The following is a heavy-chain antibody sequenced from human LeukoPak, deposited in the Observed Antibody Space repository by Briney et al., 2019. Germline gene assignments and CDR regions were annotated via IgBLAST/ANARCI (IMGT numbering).Heavy chain of an antibody. D-gene: IGHD6-13*01. J-gene: IGHJ5*02. V-gene: IGHV4-39*07. CDR3: ARGDSSSWYGGNWFDP. CDR2: IYYSGST. CDR1: GCTISSSSYY. Sequence: SETLSLTCTVSGCTISSSSYYWGWIPPPPGKGLEWIGTIYYSGSTYYNPSLKSRVTISVDTSKNQFSLKLSSVTAADTAVYYCARGDSSSWYGGNWFDPWGQGTLVTVSS.